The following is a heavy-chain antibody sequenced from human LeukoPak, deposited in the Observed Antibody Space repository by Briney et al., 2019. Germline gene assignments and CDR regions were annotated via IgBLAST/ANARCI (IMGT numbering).Heavy chain of an antibody. CDR2: ISYDGSNK. CDR1: GFTFSSYA. CDR3: ARNGRRGSEQRSKANYYYYYMDV. D-gene: IGHD1-26*01. J-gene: IGHJ6*03. V-gene: IGHV3-30*04. Sequence: GRSLRLSCAASGFTFSSYAMHWVRQAPGKGLEWVAVISYDGSNKYYADSVKGRFTISRDNSKNTLYLQMNSLRAEDTALYYCARNGRRGSEQRSKANYYYYYMDVWGKGTTVTVSS.